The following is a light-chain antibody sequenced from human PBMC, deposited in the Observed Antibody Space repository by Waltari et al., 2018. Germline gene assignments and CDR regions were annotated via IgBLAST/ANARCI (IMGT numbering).Light chain of an antibody. J-gene: IGLJ3*02. CDR2: KDT. Sequence: SYKLTQPLSVSVSPGQTARITCSGDPLPQQYAYWYQQKEGQAPVLLIYKDTEKTPGIPERVFESSSGRIATLTIGGVQAEDEADDYGKSPEGRGADEEVFGGGTVLTVL. CDR1: PLPQQY. V-gene: IGLV3-25*03. CDR3: KSPEGRGADEEV.